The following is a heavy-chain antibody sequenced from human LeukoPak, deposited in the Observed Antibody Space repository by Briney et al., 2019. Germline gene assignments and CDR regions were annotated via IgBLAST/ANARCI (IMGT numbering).Heavy chain of an antibody. V-gene: IGHV3-23*01. D-gene: IGHD6-19*01. CDR1: GFAFSSFA. CDR3: TKELHVAVAVADYYYFYMDV. CDR2: INGCGNTT. Sequence: PGGSLRLSCAASGFAFSSFAMGWVRQSPGKGLEWLSTINGCGNTTFYSDSVKGRFTISRDNSKNTLYLHMDSLRPDDTATYYCTKELHVAVAVADYYYFYMDVWGRGTAVTVSS. J-gene: IGHJ6*03.